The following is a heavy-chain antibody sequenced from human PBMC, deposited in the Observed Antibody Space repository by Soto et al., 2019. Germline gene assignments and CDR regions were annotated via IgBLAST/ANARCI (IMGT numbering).Heavy chain of an antibody. D-gene: IGHD3-3*01. CDR2: IKGDGSEK. J-gene: IGHJ4*02. V-gene: IGHV3-7*01. CDR3: SARFPPDF. Sequence: EVHLVESGGGLVQPGGSLTLSCAASGFTFSISWMNWVRQAPGKGLEWVANIKGDGSEKYYVDSVKGRFTISRDNAKNSPDLQKNSLRAEDTGGYYLSARFPPDFWGQGTLVTVSS. CDR1: GFTFSISW.